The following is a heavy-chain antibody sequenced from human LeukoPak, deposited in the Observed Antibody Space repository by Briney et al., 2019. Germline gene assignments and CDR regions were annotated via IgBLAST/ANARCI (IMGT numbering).Heavy chain of an antibody. CDR2: IGGSGRSI. V-gene: IGHV3-21*01. CDR1: GFTFSTYS. D-gene: IGHD1-14*01. Sequence: GGSLRLSCAASGFTFSTYSMNWVRQAPGKGLEWVSCIGGSGRSIYYADSVKGRFTISRDNAKNSLYLQMSSLRAEDTAVYYCARLRPGYYFDYWGQGTLVTVSS. J-gene: IGHJ4*02. CDR3: ARLRPGYYFDY.